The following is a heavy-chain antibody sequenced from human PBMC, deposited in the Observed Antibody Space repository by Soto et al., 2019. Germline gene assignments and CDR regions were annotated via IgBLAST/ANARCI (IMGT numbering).Heavy chain of an antibody. J-gene: IGHJ6*02. Sequence: SETLSLTCTVSGGSVSSGSYYWSWIRQPPGKGLEWIGYIYYSGSTNYNPSLKSRVTISVDTSKNQFSLKLSSVTAADTAVYYCARDPPRAYGSGSYYENYGMDVWGQGTTVTVSS. V-gene: IGHV4-61*01. D-gene: IGHD3-10*01. CDR2: IYYSGST. CDR1: GGSVSSGSYY. CDR3: ARDPPRAYGSGSYYENYGMDV.